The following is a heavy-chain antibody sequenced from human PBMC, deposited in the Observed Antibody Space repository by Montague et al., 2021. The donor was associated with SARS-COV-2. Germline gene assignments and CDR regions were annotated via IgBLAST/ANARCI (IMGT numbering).Heavy chain of an antibody. CDR2: IYYSGST. CDR1: GGSISSSSYY. D-gene: IGHD3-22*01. CDR3: ARHGKTSIAMIVVVIGYFDY. J-gene: IGHJ4*02. Sequence: SETLSLTCTVSGGSISSSSYYWGWIRQPPGKGLEWIGSIYYSGSTYYNPSLKSRVTISVDTSKYQFSLKLSSVTAADTAVYYCARHGKTSIAMIVVVIGYFDYWGQGTLVTVSS. V-gene: IGHV4-39*01.